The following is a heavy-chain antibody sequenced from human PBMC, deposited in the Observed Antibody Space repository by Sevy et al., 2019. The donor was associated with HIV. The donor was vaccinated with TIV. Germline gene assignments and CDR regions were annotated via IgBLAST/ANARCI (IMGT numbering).Heavy chain of an antibody. V-gene: IGHV4-31*03. Sequence: SETLSLTCTVSGVSISSGGYYWSWIRQHPGKGLEWIGYIYYSGSTYYNPSLKSRVTISVDTSKNQFSVKLSSVTSADTAVYYCARVASGYCGGDCYSNWFDPWGQGTLVTVSS. D-gene: IGHD2-21*02. CDR1: GVSISSGGYY. J-gene: IGHJ5*02. CDR2: IYYSGST. CDR3: ARVASGYCGGDCYSNWFDP.